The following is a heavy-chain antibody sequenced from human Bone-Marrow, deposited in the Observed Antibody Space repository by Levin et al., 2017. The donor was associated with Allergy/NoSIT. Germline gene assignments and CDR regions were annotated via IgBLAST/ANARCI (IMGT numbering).Heavy chain of an antibody. CDR3: VKQGGGHDILTAISA. D-gene: IGHD3-9*01. Sequence: TGGSLRLSCAASGFTFSHSAISWVRQAPGRGLEWVSGISGSGTTTHYADSVQGRFTISRDNSKDTVYLQMDSLRVDDTAVYHCVKQGGGHDILTAISAWGQGTLVTVSS. J-gene: IGHJ5*02. CDR2: ISGSGTTT. V-gene: IGHV3-23*01. CDR1: GFTFSHSA.